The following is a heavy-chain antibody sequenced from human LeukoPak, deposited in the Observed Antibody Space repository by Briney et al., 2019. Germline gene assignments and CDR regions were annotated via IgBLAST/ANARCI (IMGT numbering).Heavy chain of an antibody. CDR1: GYTFTGYY. V-gene: IGHV1-2*02. CDR3: AKPRYDFWSGYTLDP. Sequence: ASVKFSCKASGYTFTGYYMHWVRQAPGQRLEWMGWINPNSGVTNYAQKLQGRGTMTRDTSISTAYMELSRLRSDDTAVYYCAKPRYDFWSGYTLDPWGQGTLVTVSS. D-gene: IGHD3-3*01. J-gene: IGHJ5*02. CDR2: INPNSGVT.